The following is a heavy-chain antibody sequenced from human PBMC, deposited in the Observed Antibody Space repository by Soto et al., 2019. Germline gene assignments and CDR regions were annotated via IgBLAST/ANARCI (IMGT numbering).Heavy chain of an antibody. CDR2: VNPNNGHT. Sequence: QVQLVQSGAEVKKPGASVKVSCKASGYTFTSYDINWVRQATGQGLGWMGWVNPNNGHTGYAQKFQGRVTMTRNASICTAYMEPDSLRSQDTAVYYCVRLFYYGSGSWVEWGQGTLVTVSS. J-gene: IGHJ4*02. CDR1: GYTFTSYD. V-gene: IGHV1-8*01. D-gene: IGHD3-10*01. CDR3: VRLFYYGSGSWVE.